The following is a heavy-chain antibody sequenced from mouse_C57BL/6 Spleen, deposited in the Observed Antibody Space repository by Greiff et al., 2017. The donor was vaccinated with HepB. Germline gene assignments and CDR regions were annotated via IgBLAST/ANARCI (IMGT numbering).Heavy chain of an antibody. CDR2: IYPGDGDT. CDR3: AKFGNFYFDY. CDR1: GYAFSSYW. D-gene: IGHD2-1*01. Sequence: VQLQQSGAELVKPGASVKISCTASGYAFSSYWMNWVKQRPGKGLEWIGQIYPGDGDTNYNGKFKGKATLTADKASSTAYLQLSSLTSEDFAVYFCAKFGNFYFDYWGQGTTLTVSS. V-gene: IGHV1-80*01. J-gene: IGHJ2*01.